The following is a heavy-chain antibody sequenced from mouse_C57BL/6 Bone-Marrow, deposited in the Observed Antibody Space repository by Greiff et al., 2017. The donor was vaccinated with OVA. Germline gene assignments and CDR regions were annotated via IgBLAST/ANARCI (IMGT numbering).Heavy chain of an antibody. D-gene: IGHD2-4*01. J-gene: IGHJ3*01. Sequence: EVKLMESGPGLVKPSQSLSLTCSVSGYSITSGYYCYWIRQFPGNKLEWMGYISYDGSNNYNPALKNRTSITRDTSTNQFFLKLNSVTTEDTATYYCARGDYDVGFAYWGQGTLVTVSA. CDR1: GYSITSGYY. CDR3: ARGDYDVGFAY. CDR2: ISYDGSN. V-gene: IGHV3-6*01.